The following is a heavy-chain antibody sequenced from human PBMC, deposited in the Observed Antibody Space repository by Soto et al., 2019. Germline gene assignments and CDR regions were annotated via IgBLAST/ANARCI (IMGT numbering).Heavy chain of an antibody. CDR2: IYPGDSDT. Sequence: PGESLKISCKGSGYSFTSYWIGWVRQMPGKGLEWMGIIYPGDSDTRYSPSFQGQVTISADKSISTAYLQWSSLKASDTAMYYCARLGKYSSSPRRYYYGMDVWGQGTTVTVSS. D-gene: IGHD6-6*01. V-gene: IGHV5-51*01. CDR1: GYSFTSYW. J-gene: IGHJ6*02. CDR3: ARLGKYSSSPRRYYYGMDV.